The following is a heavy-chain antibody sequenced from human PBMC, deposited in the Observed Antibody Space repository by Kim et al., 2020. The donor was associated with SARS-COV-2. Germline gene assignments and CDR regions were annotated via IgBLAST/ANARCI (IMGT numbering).Heavy chain of an antibody. D-gene: IGHD4-17*01. CDR3: ARVPGTTVTSTY. Sequence: YADSVKGRFTISRDNAKNSLYLQRNSLRAEDTAVYYCARVPGTTVTSTYWGQGTLVTVSS. V-gene: IGHV3-21*01. J-gene: IGHJ4*02.